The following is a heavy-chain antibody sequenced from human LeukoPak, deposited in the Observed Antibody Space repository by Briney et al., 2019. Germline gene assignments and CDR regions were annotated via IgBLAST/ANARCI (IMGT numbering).Heavy chain of an antibody. CDR1: GGSISSSSYY. CDR2: IYYSGST. D-gene: IGHD4-17*01. J-gene: IGHJ4*02. V-gene: IGHV4-39*07. CDR3: ARDLVYYGDVDY. Sequence: SETLSLTCTVSGGSISSSSYYWGWIRQPPGKGLEWIGSIYYSGSTYYNPSLKSRVTISVDTSKNQFSLKLSSVTAADTAVYYCARDLVYYGDVDYWGQGTLVTVSS.